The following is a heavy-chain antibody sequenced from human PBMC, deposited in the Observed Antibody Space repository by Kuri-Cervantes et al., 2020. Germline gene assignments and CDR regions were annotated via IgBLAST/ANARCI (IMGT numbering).Heavy chain of an antibody. V-gene: IGHV3-30*03. CDR2: ISYVGSNK. Sequence: GGSLRLPCVASGFTFRSYGMNWVRQATGKGLEWVAVISYVGSNKYYADSVKGRFTISRDNPENTLFLQMNSLRAEDTAVYYCASSGLWLGAFDLWGQGTMVTVSS. CDR3: ASSGLWLGAFDL. D-gene: IGHD3-10*01. J-gene: IGHJ3*01. CDR1: GFTFRSYG.